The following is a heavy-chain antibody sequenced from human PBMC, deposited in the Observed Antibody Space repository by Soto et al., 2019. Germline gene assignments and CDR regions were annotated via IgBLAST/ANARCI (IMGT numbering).Heavy chain of an antibody. V-gene: IGHV3-30*03. CDR3: ATDRGYAY. CDR1: GFTFSSYG. CDR2: ISYDGSNK. Sequence: QVQLVESGGGVVQPGRSLRLSCAASGFTFSSYGMHWVRQAPGKGLEWVAVISYDGSNKYYADSVKGRFTISRANSKNTLYLQMNSLRAEDTAVYYCATDRGYAYWGQGTLVTVSS. J-gene: IGHJ4*02. D-gene: IGHD2-2*01.